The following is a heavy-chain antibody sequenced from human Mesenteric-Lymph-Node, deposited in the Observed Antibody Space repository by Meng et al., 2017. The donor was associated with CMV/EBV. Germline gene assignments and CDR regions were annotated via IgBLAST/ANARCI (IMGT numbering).Heavy chain of an antibody. V-gene: IGHV4-39*07. CDR1: GGSISSNTYY. CDR3: ARTTYGSGKVDY. D-gene: IGHD3-10*01. Sequence: SETLSLTCTVSGGSISSNTYYWGWIRQPPGKGLEWIGSIYHSGSTNYNPSLKSRVTISVDTSKNQFSLKLSSVTAADTAVYYCARTTYGSGKVDYWGQGTLVTVSS. J-gene: IGHJ4*02. CDR2: IYHSGST.